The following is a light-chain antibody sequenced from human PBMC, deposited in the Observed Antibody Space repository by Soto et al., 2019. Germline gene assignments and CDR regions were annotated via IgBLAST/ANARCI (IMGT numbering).Light chain of an antibody. CDR3: SSYAGSNNPYV. J-gene: IGLJ1*01. CDR2: EVS. Sequence: QSVLTQPPSASGSPGQSVTISCTGTSSDVGKYDYVSWFQHHPGKAPKLIIYEVSKRPLGVPDRFSGSKSGNTASLTVSGLQAEDEADYYCSSYAGSNNPYVFGTGTKVTV. V-gene: IGLV2-8*01. CDR1: SSDVGKYDY.